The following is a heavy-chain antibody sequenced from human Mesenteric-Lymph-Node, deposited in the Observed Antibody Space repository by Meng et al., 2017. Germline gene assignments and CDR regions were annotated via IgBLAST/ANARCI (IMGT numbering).Heavy chain of an antibody. CDR1: GFTFSSYG. D-gene: IGHD3-16*02. CDR2: IWYDGSNK. J-gene: IGHJ4*02. V-gene: IGHV3-30*02. CDR3: AKDLRLGELSFFDY. Sequence: GESLKISCAASGFTFSSYGMHWVRQAPGKGLEWVAVIWYDGSNKYYADSVKGRFTISRDNSKNTLYLQMNSLRAEDTALYYCAKDLRLGELSFFDYWGQGTLVTVSS.